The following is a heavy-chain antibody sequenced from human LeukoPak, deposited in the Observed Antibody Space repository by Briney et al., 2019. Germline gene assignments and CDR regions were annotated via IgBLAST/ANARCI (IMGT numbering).Heavy chain of an antibody. V-gene: IGHV3-30*04. CDR1: GFTFSSYA. D-gene: IGHD3-16*02. CDR2: ISYDGSNK. Sequence: GGSLRLSCAASGFTFSSYAMHWVRQAPGKGLEWVAVISYDGSNKYYADSVKGRFTISRDNSKNTLYLQMNSLRAEDTAVYYCVGLSAFDIWGQGTMVTVPS. J-gene: IGHJ3*02. CDR3: VGLSAFDI.